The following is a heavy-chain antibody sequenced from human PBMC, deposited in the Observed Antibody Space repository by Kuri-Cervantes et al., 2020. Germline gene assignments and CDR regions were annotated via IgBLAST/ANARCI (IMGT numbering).Heavy chain of an antibody. D-gene: IGHD1-26*01. CDR1: GFTFSSYV. J-gene: IGHJ4*02. CDR2: ISGSGGST. Sequence: GGSLRLSCAASGFTFSSYVMSWARQAPGKGLEWVSAISGSGGSTYYADSVKGRFTISRDNSKNTLYLQMNSLRAEDTAVYYCATGVGATGYWGQGTLVTVSS. V-gene: IGHV3-23*01. CDR3: ATGVGATGY.